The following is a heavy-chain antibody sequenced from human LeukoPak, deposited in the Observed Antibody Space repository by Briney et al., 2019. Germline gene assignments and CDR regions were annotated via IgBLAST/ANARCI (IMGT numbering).Heavy chain of an antibody. V-gene: IGHV4-34*01. J-gene: IGHJ4*02. D-gene: IGHD6-13*01. CDR1: GGSFSGYY. CDR3: ARLGPIAAAGDY. CDR2: INHSGST. Sequence: SETLSLTCAVYGGSFSGYYWSWIRQPPGKGLEWIGEINHSGSTNYNPSLKSRVTISVDTSKNQFSLKLSSVTAADTAVYYCARLGPIAAAGDYWGQGTLVTVSS.